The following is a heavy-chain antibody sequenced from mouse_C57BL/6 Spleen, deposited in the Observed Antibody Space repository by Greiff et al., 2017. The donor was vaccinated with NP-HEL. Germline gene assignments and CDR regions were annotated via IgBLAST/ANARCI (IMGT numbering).Heavy chain of an antibody. CDR3: NLYYDYAMEG. V-gene: IGHV1-5*01. D-gene: IGHD2-4*01. J-gene: IGHJ4*01. CDR1: GYTFTSYW. Sequence: EVQLQQSGTVLARPGASVKMSCKTSGYTFTSYWMHWVKQRPGQGLEWIGAIYPGNSDTSYNQKFKGKAKLTAVTSASPAYMELSSLTNEDSAVYYCNLYYDYAMEGWGQGTTVTVAS. CDR2: IYPGNSDT.